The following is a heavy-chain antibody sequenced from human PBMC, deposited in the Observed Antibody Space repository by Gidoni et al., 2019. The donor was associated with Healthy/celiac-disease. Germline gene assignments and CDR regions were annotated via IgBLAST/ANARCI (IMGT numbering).Heavy chain of an antibody. Sequence: QVQLVQSGAEVKKPGSFVKVSCKASGGTFSSYTISWVRQAPGQGLEWMGRIIPILGIANYAQKFQGRVTITADKSTSTAYMELSSLRSEDTAVYYCARVAADYYDSSGRAPRSGFDPWGQGTLVTVSS. CDR2: IIPILGIA. D-gene: IGHD3-22*01. V-gene: IGHV1-69*02. CDR1: GGTFSSYT. J-gene: IGHJ5*02. CDR3: ARVAADYYDSSGRAPRSGFDP.